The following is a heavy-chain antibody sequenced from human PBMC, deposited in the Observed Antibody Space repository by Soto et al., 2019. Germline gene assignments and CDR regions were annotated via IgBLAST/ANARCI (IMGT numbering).Heavy chain of an antibody. J-gene: IGHJ2*01. CDR3: ARIYGGGNWYFDL. V-gene: IGHV2-26*01. Sequence: QVTLKESGPVLVNPTETLTLTCTVSGFSLSNARMGVSWIRQPPGKALEWLAHIFSNDEKSYSTSLKSRLTISKDTSKSQVVLTMTNMDPVDTATYYCARIYGGGNWYFDLWGRGTLVTVSS. CDR2: IFSNDEK. CDR1: GFSLSNARMG. D-gene: IGHD3-16*01.